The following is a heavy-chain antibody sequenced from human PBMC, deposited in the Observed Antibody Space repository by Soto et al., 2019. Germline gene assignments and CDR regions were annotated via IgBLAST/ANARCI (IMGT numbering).Heavy chain of an antibody. CDR3: ARTDSEGYFDY. CDR2: IYYSGNI. Sequence: SETLSLTCTVSGGSISSYYWSWIRQPPGKGLEWIGYIYYSGNINYNPSLKSRVTISVDTSKNQLSLRLSSVTAADTAVYYCARTDSEGYFDYWGQGTLVTVSS. J-gene: IGHJ4*02. V-gene: IGHV4-59*01. CDR1: GGSISSYY.